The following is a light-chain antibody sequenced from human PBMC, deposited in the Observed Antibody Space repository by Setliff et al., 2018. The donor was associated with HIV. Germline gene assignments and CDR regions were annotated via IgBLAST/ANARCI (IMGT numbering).Light chain of an antibody. V-gene: IGLV1-44*01. CDR1: TSNIASNA. CDR2: SND. J-gene: IGLJ3*02. Sequence: QSVLTQPPSASGTPGQRVTISCSGTTSNIASNAVNWYQQFPGTAPKVLIYSNDQRPSGVPDRFSGSKSGISGSLAISGLQSANEADYYCAAWDDTLNGWVFGGGTKGTV. CDR3: AAWDDTLNGWV.